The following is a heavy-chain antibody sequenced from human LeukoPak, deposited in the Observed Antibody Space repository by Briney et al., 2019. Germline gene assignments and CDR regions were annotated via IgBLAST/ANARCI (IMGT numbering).Heavy chain of an antibody. CDR2: IYYSGST. D-gene: IGHD3-22*01. V-gene: IGHV4-31*03. CDR3: ARVKDSSGYYYNYFDY. Sequence: SETLSLTCTVSGGSISSGGYHWSWIRQHPGKGLEWIGYIYYSGSTYYNPSLKSRVTISVDTSKNQFSLKLSSVTAADTAVYYCARVKDSSGYYYNYFDYWGQGTLVTVSS. CDR1: GGSISSGGYH. J-gene: IGHJ4*02.